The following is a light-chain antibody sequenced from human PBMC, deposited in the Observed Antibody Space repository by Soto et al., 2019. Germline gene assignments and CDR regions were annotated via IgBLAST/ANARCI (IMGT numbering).Light chain of an antibody. J-gene: IGKJ1*01. CDR3: QRYNSYPWT. CDR1: QSISTW. CDR2: DAS. V-gene: IGKV1-5*01. Sequence: DIQMTQSPSTLSSSVVDRVTITCRASQSISTWLAWYQQEPGKAPKFLIYDASSLESGVPSRFSGSGSGTEFTLTISSLQPDDFATYYCQRYNSYPWTFGQGTKVDIK.